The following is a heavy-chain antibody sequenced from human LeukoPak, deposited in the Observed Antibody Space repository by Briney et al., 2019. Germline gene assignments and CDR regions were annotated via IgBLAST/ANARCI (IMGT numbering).Heavy chain of an antibody. V-gene: IGHV4-39*01. D-gene: IGHD3-10*01. Sequence: ESGPGLVKPSETLSLTCTVSGGSISSYYWGWIRQPPGKGLEWIGSIYYSGSTYYNPSLKSRVTISVDTSKDQFSLKLSSVTAADTAVYYCARHSSVLPFDYWGQGTLVAVSS. CDR2: IYYSGST. J-gene: IGHJ4*02. CDR1: GGSISSYY. CDR3: ARHSSVLPFDY.